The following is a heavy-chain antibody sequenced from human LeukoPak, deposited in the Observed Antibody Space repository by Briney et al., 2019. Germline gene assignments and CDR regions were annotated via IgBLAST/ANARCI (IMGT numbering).Heavy chain of an antibody. CDR3: ARQEGGYYDSSGFDY. D-gene: IGHD3-22*01. CDR1: GDSISSGDYY. J-gene: IGHJ4*02. CDR2: ISSSGST. V-gene: IGHV4-61*02. Sequence: SETLSLTCTVSGDSISSGDYYWSWIRQPAGKGLEWIGRISSSGSTNYNPSLKSRVTISVDTSKNQFSLKLSSVTAADTAVYYCARQEGGYYDSSGFDYWGQGTLVTVSS.